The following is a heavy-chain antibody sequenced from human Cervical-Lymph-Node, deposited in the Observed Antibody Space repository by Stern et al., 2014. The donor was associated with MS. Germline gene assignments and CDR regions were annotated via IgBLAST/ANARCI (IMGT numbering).Heavy chain of an antibody. CDR1: GGTFIRHS. J-gene: IGHJ5*02. Sequence: QVQLGQSGAEVKMPGSSVKVSCKASGGTFIRHSFSWVRQAPGQGLEWMGGIIPAFGTTKYAEKFQGRVNITADESTSMAYMELTSLRPEDTAVYYCARGPSTSWYSALNWFDPWGQGTLVTVSS. CDR2: IIPAFGTT. V-gene: IGHV1-69*01. CDR3: ARGPSTSWYSALNWFDP. D-gene: IGHD6-13*01.